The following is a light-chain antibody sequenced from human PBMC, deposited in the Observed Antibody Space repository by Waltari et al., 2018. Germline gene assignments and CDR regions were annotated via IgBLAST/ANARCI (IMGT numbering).Light chain of an antibody. V-gene: IGLV2-23*01. Sequence: QSPLTQPASVSGSPRQSITIACTGPSNDVGSYNLVSWYQRPPGKAPELLIYEGSKRPSVVSNRFSGSKSGNTASLTISGLQAEDEADYFCCSYASGSTIIFGGGTKLTVL. J-gene: IGLJ2*01. CDR1: SNDVGSYNL. CDR3: CSYASGSTII. CDR2: EGS.